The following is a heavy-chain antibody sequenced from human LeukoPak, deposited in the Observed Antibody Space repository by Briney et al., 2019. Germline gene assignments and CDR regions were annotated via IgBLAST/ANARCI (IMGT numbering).Heavy chain of an antibody. Sequence: SVNVSCKASGGTFSSYAISWVRRAPGQGLEWVGGIIPIFCQTIYTHMFQGRLTITTHESTSTAYMELSSLRSEDTAVYYCARWMDTAMVGRGENWFDPWGRGTLIIVSS. D-gene: IGHD5-18*01. CDR1: GGTFSSYA. V-gene: IGHV1-69*05. CDR2: IIPIFCQT. CDR3: ARWMDTAMVGRGENWFDP. J-gene: IGHJ5*02.